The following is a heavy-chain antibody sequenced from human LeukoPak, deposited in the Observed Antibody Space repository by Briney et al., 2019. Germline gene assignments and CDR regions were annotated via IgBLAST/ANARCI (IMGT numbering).Heavy chain of an antibody. J-gene: IGHJ6*03. D-gene: IGHD3-3*01. V-gene: IGHV3-7*01. CDR3: ARAPVPGVESLDYYYMDV. Sequence: GGSLRLSCAASGFTFSSYWMSWVRQAPGKGLEWVANIKQDGSEKYYVDSVKGRFTISRDNAKNSLYLQMNSLRAEDTAVYYCARAPVPGVESLDYYYMDVWGKGTTVTVSS. CDR1: GFTFSSYW. CDR2: IKQDGSEK.